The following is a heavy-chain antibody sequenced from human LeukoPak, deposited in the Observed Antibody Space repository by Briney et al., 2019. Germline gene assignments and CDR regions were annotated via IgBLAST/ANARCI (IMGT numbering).Heavy chain of an antibody. Sequence: GVSLRLSCSASGFIFNNYWMHWVRQAPGKGLVWISRVSPDGRSTNYADSVKGRFTISRDNAKNTLYLQMNSLSAEDTAIYYCAKVDGTGNSVFDYWGQGTLVPVSS. CDR3: AKVDGTGNSVFDY. J-gene: IGHJ4*02. CDR1: GFIFNNYW. CDR2: VSPDGRST. D-gene: IGHD2-8*02. V-gene: IGHV3-74*01.